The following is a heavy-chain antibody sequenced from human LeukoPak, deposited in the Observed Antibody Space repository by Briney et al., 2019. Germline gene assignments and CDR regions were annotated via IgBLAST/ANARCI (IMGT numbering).Heavy chain of an antibody. D-gene: IGHD2-21*02. CDR3: ARGGYCGGDCYSTYYYYGMDV. CDR2: ITSSGGTT. J-gene: IGHJ6*02. Sequence: GGSLRLSCAASGFTFSTYVMSWVRQAPGKGLEWVASITSSGGTTYYADSVKGRFTISRDNAKNSLYLQMNSLRAEDTAVYYCARGGYCGGDCYSTYYYYGMDVWGQGTTVTVSS. V-gene: IGHV3-23*01. CDR1: GFTFSTYV.